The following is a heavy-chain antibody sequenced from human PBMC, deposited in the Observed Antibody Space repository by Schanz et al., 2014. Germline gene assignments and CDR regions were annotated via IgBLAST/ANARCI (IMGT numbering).Heavy chain of an antibody. Sequence: EVQLLESGGGLVQPGGSLRLSCAASGFTFRGYAMSWVRQAPGKGLEWVSAISGSGGTIYYADSVKGRFTISRDNAKNSLYLEMNSLRADDTAVYYCARNRGSGGQNWYFDLWGRGTLDTVSS. CDR2: ISGSGGTI. D-gene: IGHD1-26*01. CDR1: GFTFRGYA. V-gene: IGHV3-23*01. J-gene: IGHJ2*01. CDR3: ARNRGSGGQNWYFDL.